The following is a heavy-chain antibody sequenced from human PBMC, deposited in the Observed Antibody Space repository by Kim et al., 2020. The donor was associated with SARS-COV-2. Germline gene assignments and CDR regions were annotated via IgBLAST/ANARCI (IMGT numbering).Heavy chain of an antibody. Sequence: NTLYYADSGKGRVTISRANAQNTLYLQMTSLRAEDTAVYYCARDRDAFDIWGQGTMVTVSS. CDR3: ARDRDAFDI. V-gene: IGHV3-48*04. CDR2: NTL. J-gene: IGHJ3*02.